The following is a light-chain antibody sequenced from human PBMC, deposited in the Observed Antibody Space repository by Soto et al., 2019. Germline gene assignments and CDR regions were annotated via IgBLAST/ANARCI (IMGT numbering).Light chain of an antibody. CDR3: QKYNTWPHT. V-gene: IGKV3D-15*01. CDR2: STS. CDR1: QHVDSN. Sequence: IVLTQSPGALSLSPGETATLSCRASQHVDSNYVAWYKQTPGQPPRLLIRSTSFRATGVPDRFSGSGSGTDFTLTISSLQSEDFAVYYCQKYNTWPHTFGQGTKLEI. J-gene: IGKJ2*01.